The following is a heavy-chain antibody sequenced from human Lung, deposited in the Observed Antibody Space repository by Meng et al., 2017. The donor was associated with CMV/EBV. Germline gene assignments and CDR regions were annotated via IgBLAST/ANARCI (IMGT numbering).Heavy chain of an antibody. J-gene: IGHJ5*02. CDR1: GFSLSTSEVG. CDR3: ALFTRSWFDP. CDR2: IYWDDDK. D-gene: IGHD2-2*01. V-gene: IGHV2-5*02. Sequence: QITVQGAGPTLAKPTHTLTLPCTFSGFSLSTSEVGVGWIRQPPGKALEWLAVIYWDDDKRYSPSLKSRLTITKDTSKNQVVLTLTNMDPVDTATYYCALFTRSWFDPWGQGTLVTVSS.